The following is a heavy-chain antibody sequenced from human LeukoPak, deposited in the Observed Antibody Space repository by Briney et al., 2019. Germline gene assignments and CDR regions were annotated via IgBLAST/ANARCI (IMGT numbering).Heavy chain of an antibody. CDR2: IRYDGSNK. CDR3: ATQVPDY. Sequence: PGGSLRLYCAASGFTFSSYGMDWVRQASGKGLEWVAFIRYDGSNKYYADSVKGRFTISRDNSKNTLYLQMNSLRAEDTAVYYCATQVPDYWGQGTLVTVSS. D-gene: IGHD1-1*01. CDR1: GFTFSSYG. V-gene: IGHV3-30*02. J-gene: IGHJ4*02.